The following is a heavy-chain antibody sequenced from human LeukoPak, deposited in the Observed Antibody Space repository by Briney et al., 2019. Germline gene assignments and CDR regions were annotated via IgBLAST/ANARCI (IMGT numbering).Heavy chain of an antibody. Sequence: GGSLRLSCAASGFTFSSYSMNWVRQAPGKGLEWVSYISSSSSTIYYADSVKGRFTISRDNAKNSLYLQMNSLRAEDTAVYYCARDGKAVPFDYWGQGTLVTVSS. D-gene: IGHD6-19*01. CDR2: ISSSSSTI. J-gene: IGHJ4*02. V-gene: IGHV3-48*04. CDR3: ARDGKAVPFDY. CDR1: GFTFSSYS.